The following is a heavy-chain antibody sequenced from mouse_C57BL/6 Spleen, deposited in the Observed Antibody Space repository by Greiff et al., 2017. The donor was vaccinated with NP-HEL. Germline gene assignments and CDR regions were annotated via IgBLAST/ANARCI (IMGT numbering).Heavy chain of an antibody. CDR2: LNPYNGGT. V-gene: IGHV1-19*01. J-gene: IGHJ4*01. D-gene: IGHD2-4*01. Sequence: EVQLQQSGPVLVKPGASVKMSCKASGYTFTDYYMNWVKQSHGKSLEWIGVLNPYNGGTSYNQKFKGKATLTVDKSSSTAYMALNSLTSEDSAVYYCARDYDYPYYYAMDYWGQGTSVTVSS. CDR3: ARDYDYPYYYAMDY. CDR1: GYTFTDYY.